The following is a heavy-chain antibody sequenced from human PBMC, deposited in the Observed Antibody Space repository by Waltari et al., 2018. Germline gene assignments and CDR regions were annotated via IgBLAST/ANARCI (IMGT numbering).Heavy chain of an antibody. CDR1: GFTFDDYA. CDR3: AKDIGSGSYPPYYFDY. J-gene: IGHJ4*02. CDR2: ISWNSGSI. V-gene: IGHV3-9*03. D-gene: IGHD3-10*01. Sequence: EVQLVESGGGLVQPGRSLRLSCAASGFTFDDYAMHWVRHAPGKGLEWVSGISWNSGSIGYADSVKGRFTISRDNAKNSLYLQMNSLRAEDMALYYCAKDIGSGSYPPYYFDYWGQGTLVTVSS.